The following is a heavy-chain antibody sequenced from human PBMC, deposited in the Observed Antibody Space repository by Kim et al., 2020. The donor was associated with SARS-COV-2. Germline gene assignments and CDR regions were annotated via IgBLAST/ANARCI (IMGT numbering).Heavy chain of an antibody. CDR2: TGSSTI. V-gene: IGHV3-48*02. CDR3: ATDRAY. J-gene: IGHJ4*02. Sequence: TGSSTIYYADSVKGRFAISRDNAKNSLYLRMNSLWDEDTAVYYWATDRAYWGQGTLVTVSA.